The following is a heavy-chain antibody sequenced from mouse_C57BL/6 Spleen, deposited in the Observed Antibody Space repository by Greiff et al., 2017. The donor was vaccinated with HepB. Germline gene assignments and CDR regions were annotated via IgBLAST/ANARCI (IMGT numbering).Heavy chain of an antibody. Sequence: VKLMESGPGLVAPSQSLSITCTVSGFSLTSYGVHWVRQPPGKGLEWLVVIWSDGSTTYNSALKSRLSISKDNSKSQVFLKMNSLQTDDTAMYYCARHKDYYWYFDVWGTGTTVTVSS. CDR1: GFSLTSYG. D-gene: IGHD1-1*01. J-gene: IGHJ1*03. CDR3: ARHKDYYWYFDV. CDR2: IWSDGST. V-gene: IGHV2-6-1*01.